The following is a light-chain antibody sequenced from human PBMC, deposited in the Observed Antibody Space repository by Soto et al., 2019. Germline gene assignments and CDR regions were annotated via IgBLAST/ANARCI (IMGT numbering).Light chain of an antibody. V-gene: IGKV1-39*01. CDR1: QGISTY. CDR2: GAS. J-gene: IGKJ1*01. Sequence: DIQMTQSPSSLFANVGDRVTITCRASQGISTYLHWYQQRPGKAPSLLIYGASNLHRGVPSRFSGRGSGTDFTLTISSLQPEDVATDYCHHTRTTPSTFGQGTKVQLK. CDR3: HHTRTTPST.